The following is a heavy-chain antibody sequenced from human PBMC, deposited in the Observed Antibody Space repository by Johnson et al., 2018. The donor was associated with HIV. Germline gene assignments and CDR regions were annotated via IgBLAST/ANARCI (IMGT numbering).Heavy chain of an antibody. CDR3: GRKQWLENPSDAVDV. D-gene: IGHD6-19*01. CDR1: GFIFRNYW. CDR2: IYSDGTDT. V-gene: IGHV3-74*03. Sequence: VQLVESGGGLVQPGGFLRLPCEASGFIFRNYWMNWVRQAPGKRLVWVARIYSDGTDTAYADSVKGRFTISRDNAKRTLYLQMNSLRAEDTAVYYCGRKQWLENPSDAVDVWGQGTMVTVSS. J-gene: IGHJ3*01.